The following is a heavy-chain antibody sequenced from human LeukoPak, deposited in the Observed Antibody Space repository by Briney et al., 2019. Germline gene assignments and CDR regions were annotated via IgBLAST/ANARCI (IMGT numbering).Heavy chain of an antibody. Sequence: ASVKVSCKACGYTFTGYYRHWVRQAPGQGLEWMGWMNANSGNIDYAQKFQGRVTMTRNTSISTAYMEVSSLRSEDTAVYYCARGRGSSWCDYWGQGTLVTVSS. CDR2: MNANSGNI. D-gene: IGHD6-13*01. CDR3: ARGRGSSWCDY. CDR1: GYTFTGYY. J-gene: IGHJ4*02. V-gene: IGHV1-8*02.